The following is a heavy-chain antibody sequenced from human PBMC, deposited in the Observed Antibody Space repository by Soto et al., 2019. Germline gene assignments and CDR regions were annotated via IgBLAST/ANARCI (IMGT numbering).Heavy chain of an antibody. CDR1: GGSISSYY. CDR3: ARVVTYYDFWSGYSGYNWFDP. V-gene: IGHV4-59*01. Sequence: SESLSITCTVSGGSISSYYWSWIRQPPGKGLEWIGYIYYSGSTNYDPSLKSRVTISVDTSKNQFSLKLSSVTAADTAVYYCARVVTYYDFWSGYSGYNWFDPWGQGTLVTVSS. J-gene: IGHJ5*02. CDR2: IYYSGST. D-gene: IGHD3-3*01.